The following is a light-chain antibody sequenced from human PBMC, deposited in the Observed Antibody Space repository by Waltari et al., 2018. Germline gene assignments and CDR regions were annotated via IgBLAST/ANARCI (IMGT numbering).Light chain of an antibody. V-gene: IGLV1-51*02. Sequence: QSVLTQPPSVSAAPGQKVIISCSGSSPNVGQNFVSWYQQLPRTAPQLLIYENNERPSGIPDRFSGSKSGTSATLDITGLQTGDEADYYCETWDSSLSAVVFGGGTKLTVL. CDR2: ENN. J-gene: IGLJ2*01. CDR3: ETWDSSLSAVV. CDR1: SPNVGQNF.